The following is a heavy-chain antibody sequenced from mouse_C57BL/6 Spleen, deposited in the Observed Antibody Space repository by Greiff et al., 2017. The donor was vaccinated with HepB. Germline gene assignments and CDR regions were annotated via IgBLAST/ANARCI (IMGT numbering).Heavy chain of an antibody. CDR3: ARDSSGYHAMDY. J-gene: IGHJ4*01. Sequence: DVKLVESGGGLVKPGGSLKLSCAASGFTFSSYAMSWVRQTPEKRLEWVATISDGGSYTYYPDNVKGRFTISRDNAKNNLYLQMSHLKSEDTAMYYCARDSSGYHAMDYWGQGTSVTVSS. V-gene: IGHV5-4*01. CDR1: GFTFSSYA. CDR2: ISDGGSYT. D-gene: IGHD3-2*02.